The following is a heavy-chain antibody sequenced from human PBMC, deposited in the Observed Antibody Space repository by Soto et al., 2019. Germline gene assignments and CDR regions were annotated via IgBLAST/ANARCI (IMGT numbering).Heavy chain of an antibody. CDR3: AAVRLHLGELSPTGY. Sequence: GASVKVSCKVSGYTLTELSMHWVRQAPGKGLEWMGGFDPEDGETIYAQKFQGRVTMTEDTSTDTAYMELSSLRSEDTAVYYCAAVRLHLGELSPTGYWGQGTLVTVSS. CDR1: GYTLTELS. D-gene: IGHD3-16*02. J-gene: IGHJ4*02. V-gene: IGHV1-24*01. CDR2: FDPEDGET.